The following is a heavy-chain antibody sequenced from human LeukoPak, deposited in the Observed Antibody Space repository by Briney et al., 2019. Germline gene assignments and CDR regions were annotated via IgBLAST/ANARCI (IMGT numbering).Heavy chain of an antibody. V-gene: IGHV3-23*01. Sequence: GGSLRLSCAASGLTFSNNAMNWVRQAPGRGLEWVSVITGDGGTTDYADSVKGRFTISRDNSKNTLYLQMNSLRTEDTATYYCAKGWSGYFRSPFDIWGHGTMVIVSS. CDR1: GLTFSNNA. CDR3: AKGWSGYFRSPFDI. J-gene: IGHJ3*02. D-gene: IGHD3-3*01. CDR2: ITGDGGTT.